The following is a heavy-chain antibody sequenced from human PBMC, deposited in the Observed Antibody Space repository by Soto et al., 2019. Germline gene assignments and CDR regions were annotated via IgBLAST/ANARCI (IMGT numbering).Heavy chain of an antibody. Sequence: SVKVPCKASGGTFSDFTINWVRQAPGQRLEWMGGIIIPIFDTANYAEKFQGRVTITADESTRTSFMEVSSLRSEDTAVYYCARNGTLTGYSYGMDVWGQGTMVTVSS. CDR3: ARNGTLTGYSYGMDV. V-gene: IGHV1-69*13. D-gene: IGHD1-1*01. CDR1: GGTFSDFT. J-gene: IGHJ6*02. CDR2: IIIPIFDTA.